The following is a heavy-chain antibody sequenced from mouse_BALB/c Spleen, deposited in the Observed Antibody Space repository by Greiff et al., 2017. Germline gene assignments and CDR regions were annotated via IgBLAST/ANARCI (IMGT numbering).Heavy chain of an antibody. D-gene: IGHD4-1*02. CDR3: SRQKGSTGTDYYAMDY. J-gene: IGHJ4*01. V-gene: IGHV5-6*01. CDR2: ISSGGSYT. CDR1: GFTFSSYG. Sequence: EVKLVESGGDLVKPGGSLKLSCAASGFTFSSYGLSWVRQTPDKRLEWVATISSGGSYTYYPDSVKGRFTISRNNAKNTLYLQMSSLKSEDTAMYYCSRQKGSTGTDYYAMDYWGQGTSVTVSS.